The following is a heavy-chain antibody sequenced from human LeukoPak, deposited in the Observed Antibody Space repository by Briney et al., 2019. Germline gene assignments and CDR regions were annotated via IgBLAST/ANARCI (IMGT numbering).Heavy chain of an antibody. CDR2: TYYRSKWYN. V-gene: IGHV6-1*01. D-gene: IGHD3-10*01. Sequence: SQTLSLTCAISGDSVSSNSAAWNWIRQSPSRGLEWLGRTYYRSKWYNDYAVSVKSRITINPDTSKNQFSLQLNSVTPEDTAVYYCAREARGYYGSGSWGHTNFDYWGQGTLVTVSS. CDR1: GDSVSSNSAA. J-gene: IGHJ4*02. CDR3: AREARGYYGSGSWGHTNFDY.